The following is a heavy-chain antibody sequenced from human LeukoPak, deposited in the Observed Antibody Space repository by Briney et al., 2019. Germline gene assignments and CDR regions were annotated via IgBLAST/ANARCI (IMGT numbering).Heavy chain of an antibody. Sequence: GGSLRLSCSASGFTFNTYAMSWVRQGPGKGLEWVSTVTGSGRSTYYADSVKGRFTISRDNSNNTLYLQMNSLKVEDTAVYYCAKWEVGSYGFSYSDYWGQGTLVTVSS. CDR3: AKWEVGSYGFSYSDY. D-gene: IGHD5-18*01. J-gene: IGHJ4*02. CDR1: GFTFNTYA. V-gene: IGHV3-23*01. CDR2: VTGSGRST.